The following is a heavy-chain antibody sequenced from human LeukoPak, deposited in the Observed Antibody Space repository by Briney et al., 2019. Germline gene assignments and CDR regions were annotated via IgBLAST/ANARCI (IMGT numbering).Heavy chain of an antibody. D-gene: IGHD5-18*01. J-gene: IGHJ6*03. CDR3: ARDNGGTAMAYYYYYYMDV. CDR2: MNPNSGNT. Sequence: VASVKVSCKASGYTFTSYDINWVRQATGQGLEWMGWMNPNSGNTGYAQKFQGRVTMTRNTSISTAYMELSSLRSEDTAVYCCARDNGGTAMAYYYYYYMDVWGKGTTVTISS. CDR1: GYTFTSYD. V-gene: IGHV1-8*01.